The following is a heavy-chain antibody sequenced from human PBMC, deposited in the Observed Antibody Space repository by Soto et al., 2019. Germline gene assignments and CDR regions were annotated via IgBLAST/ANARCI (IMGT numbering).Heavy chain of an antibody. CDR2: MNPNSGNT. D-gene: IGHD1-26*01. Sequence: GASVKVSCKASGYTFTSYDINWVRQATGQGLEWMGWMNPNSGNTAYAQKFQGRVTMTRNTSISTAYMELSSLRSWDTAVYYCAREREGSGFDTWGQGTLVNVSS. CDR3: AREREGSGFDT. CDR1: GYTFTSYD. J-gene: IGHJ5*02. V-gene: IGHV1-8*01.